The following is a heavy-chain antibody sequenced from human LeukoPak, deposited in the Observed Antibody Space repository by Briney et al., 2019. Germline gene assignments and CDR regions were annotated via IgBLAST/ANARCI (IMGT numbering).Heavy chain of an antibody. V-gene: IGHV3-30-3*01. CDR3: ARHRWLVRSYYYYYMDV. D-gene: IGHD6-19*01. CDR2: ISYDGSNK. Sequence: GGSLRLSCAASGFTFSSYAMHWVRQAPGKGLEWVAVISYDGSNKYYADSVKGRFTISRDNSKNTLYLQMNSLRAEDTAVYYCARHRWLVRSYYYYYMDVWGKGTTVTVSS. CDR1: GFTFSSYA. J-gene: IGHJ6*03.